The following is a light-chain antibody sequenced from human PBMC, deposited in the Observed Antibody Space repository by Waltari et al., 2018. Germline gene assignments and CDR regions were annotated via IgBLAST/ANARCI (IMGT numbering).Light chain of an antibody. CDR2: EVS. CDR3: SSYTTSSAPGV. V-gene: IGLV2-14*01. CDR1: DSDVGAYDF. J-gene: IGLJ1*01. Sequence: QSALTQPASVSGSPGQSITISCSGTDSDVGAYDFVSWYQQHPGKAPHLLIYEVSNRPSGISNRFSASKPGNTASLTISGLQAEDEADYYCSSYTTSSAPGVFGTGTRVTVL.